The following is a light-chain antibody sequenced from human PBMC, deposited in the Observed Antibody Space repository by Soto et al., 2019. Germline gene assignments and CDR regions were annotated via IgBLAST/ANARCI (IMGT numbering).Light chain of an antibody. Sequence: QSVLTQPPSASGSPGQSVTISCTGTSSDVGGYNYVSWYQQHPGKAPKLMIYEVSKRPLGVPDRFSGSKSGNTASLTVSGLQAEDEADYYCSSYAGSNNLGVFGGGTQLTVL. J-gene: IGLJ2*01. CDR1: SSDVGGYNY. CDR2: EVS. V-gene: IGLV2-8*01. CDR3: SSYAGSNNLGV.